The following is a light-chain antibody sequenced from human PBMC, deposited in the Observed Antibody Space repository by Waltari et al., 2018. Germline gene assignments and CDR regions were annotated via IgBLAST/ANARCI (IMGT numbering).Light chain of an antibody. J-gene: IGKJ4*01. CDR2: WAY. CDR3: QQYYKTPS. Sequence: DIVMTQSPGSLVVSLGERATINCKSGQDILYNSNNKNYLAWYQHKPGQSPKLLFYWAYTRASGVPDRFSGSGSGTDFTLTISRVQAEDVAIYYCQQYYKTPSFGGGTKVE. CDR1: QDILYNSNNKNY. V-gene: IGKV4-1*01.